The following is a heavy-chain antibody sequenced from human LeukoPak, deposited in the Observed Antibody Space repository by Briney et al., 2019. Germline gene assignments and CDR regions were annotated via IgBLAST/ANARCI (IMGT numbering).Heavy chain of an antibody. V-gene: IGHV1-18*01. D-gene: IGHD4-23*01. J-gene: IGHJ4*02. CDR1: GYTFTSYG. CDR2: ISAYNGKT. CDR3: ARFSDYGGNSGFDY. Sequence: ASVKVSCKASGYTFTSYGFSWVRQAPGQGLEWMAWISAYNGKTNYAQSFQGRVTMTTDTSTSTAYMELRSLRSDDTAVYYCARFSDYGGNSGFDYWGQGTLVTVSS.